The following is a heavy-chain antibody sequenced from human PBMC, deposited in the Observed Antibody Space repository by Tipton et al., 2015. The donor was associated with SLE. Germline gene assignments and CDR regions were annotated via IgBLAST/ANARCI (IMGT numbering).Heavy chain of an antibody. V-gene: IGHV2-5*01. J-gene: IGHJ4*02. CDR2: ISWNGDN. CDR3: ARRDGPWVGADYFDY. Sequence: LVKPTETLTLTCTFSGFSLTTSGVGVGWVRQPPGKALEWLALISWNGDNRLNPSVKNRLTITKDTSEDQVVFTMTNMDPVDTATYYCARRDGPWVGADYFDYWGQGTLVAVSS. D-gene: IGHD3-10*01. CDR1: GFSLTTSGVG.